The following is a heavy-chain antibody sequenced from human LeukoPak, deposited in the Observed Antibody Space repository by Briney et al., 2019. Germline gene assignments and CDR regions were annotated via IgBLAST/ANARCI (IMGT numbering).Heavy chain of an antibody. V-gene: IGHV3-30*04. D-gene: IGHD6-13*01. Sequence: GRSLRLSCAASGFTFSSYAMHWVRQAPGKGLEWVAVISYDGGNKYYADSVKGRFTISRDNSKNTLYLQMNSLRAEDTAVYYCARDGAAAGTKAFDIWGQGTMVTVSS. CDR3: ARDGAAAGTKAFDI. CDR2: ISYDGGNK. J-gene: IGHJ3*02. CDR1: GFTFSSYA.